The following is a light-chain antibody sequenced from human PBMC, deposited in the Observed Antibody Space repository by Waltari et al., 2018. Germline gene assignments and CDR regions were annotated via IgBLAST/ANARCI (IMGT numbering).Light chain of an antibody. CDR2: KDT. CDR3: QSADDSGTYVV. CDR1: ALPRHY. Sequence: SYELTQPPSESVSPGQTANITCSVEALPRHYVYWYQQKSGQAPLLVIFKDTERPSGIPERFSGSTSGTTVTLTISGVQAEDEAEYFCQSADDSGTYVVFGGGTRLTIL. J-gene: IGLJ2*01. V-gene: IGLV3-25*03.